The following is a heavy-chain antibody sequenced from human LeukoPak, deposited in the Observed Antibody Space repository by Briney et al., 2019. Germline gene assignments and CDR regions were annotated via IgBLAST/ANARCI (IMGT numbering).Heavy chain of an antibody. D-gene: IGHD3-3*01. CDR2: INHSGST. J-gene: IGHJ5*02. CDR3: ARDSTPYCDFWSGINWFDP. Sequence: SETLSLTCAVYGVSFSGYYWSWIRQPPGKGLEWIGEINHSGSTNYNPSLKSRVTISVDTSKYQFFLKLSPVTAADTAVYYCARDSTPYCDFWSGINWFDPWGQGTLVTVSS. CDR1: GVSFSGYY. V-gene: IGHV4-34*01.